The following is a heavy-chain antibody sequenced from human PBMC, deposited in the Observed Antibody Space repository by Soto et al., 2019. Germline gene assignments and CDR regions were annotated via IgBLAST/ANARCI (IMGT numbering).Heavy chain of an antibody. J-gene: IGHJ4*02. D-gene: IGHD6-19*01. CDR2: ISAYNGNT. CDR3: ARDFLYSSGWVRLKEFDY. V-gene: IGHV1-18*01. Sequence: EASVKVSCKASGYTFTSYGITWVRQAPGQGLEWMGWISAYNGNTNYAQKLQGRVTMTTYTSTSTAYMELRSLRSDDTAVYYCARDFLYSSGWVRLKEFDYWGQGTLVTVSS. CDR1: GYTFTSYG.